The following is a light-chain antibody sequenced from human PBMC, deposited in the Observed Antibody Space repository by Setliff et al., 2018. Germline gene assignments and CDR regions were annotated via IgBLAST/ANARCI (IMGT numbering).Light chain of an antibody. Sequence: PGQSITISCIGSSRDVGSSDFVSWYQQHPGKAPKLIIYDVTGRPSGVSDRFSGSKSGSTASLTISGLQAEDEADYYCSSYTNSNTYVFGTGTKVTVL. V-gene: IGLV2-14*03. J-gene: IGLJ1*01. CDR3: SSYTNSNTYV. CDR1: SRDVGSSDF. CDR2: DVT.